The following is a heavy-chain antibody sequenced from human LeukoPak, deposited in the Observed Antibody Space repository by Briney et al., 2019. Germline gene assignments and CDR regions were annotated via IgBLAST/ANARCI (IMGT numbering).Heavy chain of an antibody. D-gene: IGHD4-11*01. CDR2: IWYDGSNK. CDR3: AKAIYSNYKKPDYYYYYMDV. Sequence: GGSLRLSCAASGFTFSSYAMSWVRQAPGKGLEWVAVIWYDGSNKYYADSVKGRFTISRDNSKNTLYLQMNSLRAEDTAVYYCAKAIYSNYKKPDYYYYYMDVWGKGTTVTVSS. V-gene: IGHV3-33*06. J-gene: IGHJ6*03. CDR1: GFTFSSYA.